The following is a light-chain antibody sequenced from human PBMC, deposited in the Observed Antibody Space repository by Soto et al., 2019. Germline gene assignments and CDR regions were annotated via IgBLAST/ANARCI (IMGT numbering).Light chain of an antibody. CDR1: QRLLHSNGNIF. CDR3: MQALQNPYT. V-gene: IGKV2-28*01. Sequence: EIVMTQSPPSLTVTPGEPASISCISSQRLLHSNGNIFLDWYLQKPGQSPQLLIYLGFNRASGVPDRVSGSAAGTDFTLKISRVEAEDAGVYYCMQALQNPYTFGQGTK. CDR2: LGF. J-gene: IGKJ2*01.